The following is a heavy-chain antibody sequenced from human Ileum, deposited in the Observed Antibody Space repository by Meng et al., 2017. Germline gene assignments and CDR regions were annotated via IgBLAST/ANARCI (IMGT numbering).Heavy chain of an antibody. J-gene: IGHJ4*02. Sequence: GHLPGSGPGLVRPSETLSLICTVSGGSVSTSDYQWGWIRQPPGKGLEWIGYAGTNYNPSLKSRVTISVDTSKRQFSLKLTSVTAADTAVYYCARDHWGSLDYWGQGILVTVSS. CDR1: GGSVSTSDYQ. V-gene: IGHV4-61*08. CDR2: AGT. CDR3: ARDHWGSLDY. D-gene: IGHD7-27*01.